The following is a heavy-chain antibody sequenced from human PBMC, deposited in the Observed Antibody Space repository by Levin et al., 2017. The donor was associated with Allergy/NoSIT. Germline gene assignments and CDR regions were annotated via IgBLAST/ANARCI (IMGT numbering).Heavy chain of an antibody. CDR3: ARDQGSSGWYGWIDS. CDR1: GDSISSYH. CDR2: LYYSGST. V-gene: IGHV4-59*01. Sequence: SETLSLTCTVSGDSISSYHWNWLRQPPGKELEWIGCLYYSGSTKYNPSLKSRVTISVDATKNQFSLKLISVTAAATAVSYCARDQGSSGWYGWIDSWGQGTLVTVSS. D-gene: IGHD6-19*01. J-gene: IGHJ5*01.